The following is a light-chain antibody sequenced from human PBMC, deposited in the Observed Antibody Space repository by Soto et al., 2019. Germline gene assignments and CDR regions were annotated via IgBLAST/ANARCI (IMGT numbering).Light chain of an antibody. CDR1: QSVSNNY. CDR3: QRYGSSGT. J-gene: IGKJ1*01. V-gene: IGKV3-20*01. Sequence: EIVLTHSPGALSLSPGERATRSCRASQSVSNNYLAWYQQKPGQAPRLLIYGASNRATGIPDRFSGSGSGTDFTLTISRLEPEDFAVYYCQRYGSSGTFGQGTKVDIK. CDR2: GAS.